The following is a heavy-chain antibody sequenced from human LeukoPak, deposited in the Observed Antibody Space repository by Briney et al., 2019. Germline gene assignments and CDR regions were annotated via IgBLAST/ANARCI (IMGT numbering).Heavy chain of an antibody. Sequence: ESGPTLVNPTQTLTLTCTFSGFSLSTSGVGVGWIRQPPGKALEWLALIYWDDDKRYSPSLKSRLTITKDTSKNQVVLTMTNLDPVDTATYYCAHLDYSDYPTDGAFDIWGQGTMVTVSS. CDR2: IYWDDDK. V-gene: IGHV2-5*02. D-gene: IGHD4-11*01. CDR3: AHLDYSDYPTDGAFDI. CDR1: GFSLSTSGVG. J-gene: IGHJ3*02.